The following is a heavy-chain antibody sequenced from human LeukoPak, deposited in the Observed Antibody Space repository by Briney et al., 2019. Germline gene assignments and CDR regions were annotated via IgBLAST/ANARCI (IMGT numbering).Heavy chain of an antibody. D-gene: IGHD3-22*01. Sequence: ASVQVSCKASGYAFTAFYMHWVRQAPGQGLEWMGRINPNSGGTNYAQKFQGRVTMTRDTSISTAYMELSRLRSDDTAVYYCARSDSSGYVAFDIWGQGTMVTVSS. CDR1: GYAFTAFY. V-gene: IGHV1-2*06. CDR3: ARSDSSGYVAFDI. J-gene: IGHJ3*02. CDR2: INPNSGGT.